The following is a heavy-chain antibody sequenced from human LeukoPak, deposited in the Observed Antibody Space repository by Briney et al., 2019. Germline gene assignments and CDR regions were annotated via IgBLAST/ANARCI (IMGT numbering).Heavy chain of an antibody. CDR2: IYYSGST. D-gene: IGHD4-17*01. CDR3: ARSVTVTTYYFDY. J-gene: IGHJ4*02. CDR1: GGSISSGDYY. V-gene: IGHV4-30-4*01. Sequence: SQTLSLTCTVSGGSISSGDYYWSWIRQPPGKGLEWIGYIYYSGSTYYNPSLKSRVTISVDTSKNQFSLKLSSVTAADTAVYYCARSVTVTTYYFDYWGQGTLVTVSS.